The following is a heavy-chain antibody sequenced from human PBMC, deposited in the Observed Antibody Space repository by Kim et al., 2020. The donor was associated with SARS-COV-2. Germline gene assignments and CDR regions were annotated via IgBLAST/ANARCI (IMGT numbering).Heavy chain of an antibody. CDR3: AKDSVSSSWFNPHLDY. D-gene: IGHD6-13*01. V-gene: IGHV3-30*18. J-gene: IGHJ4*02. CDR2: ISYDGSKK. Sequence: GGSLRLSCAASEFTFRSYGMHWVRQAPGKGLEWVALISYDGSKKYYADSVKGRFTISRDNSKNTLYLQMNSLRAEDTAVYYCAKDSVSSSWFNPHLDYWGQGTLVTVSS. CDR1: EFTFRSYG.